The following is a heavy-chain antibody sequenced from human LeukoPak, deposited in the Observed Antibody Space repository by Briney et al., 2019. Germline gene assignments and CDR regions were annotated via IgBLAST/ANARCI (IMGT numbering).Heavy chain of an antibody. CDR3: AKSAPLTIFGVAHPFDP. Sequence: PGGSLRLSCAASGFTFSSYGMHWVRQAPGKGLEWVAFIRYEGSNKYYADSVKGRFTISRDNSKNTLYLQMNSLRAEDTAMYYCAKSAPLTIFGVAHPFDPWGQGTLVTVSS. CDR2: IRYEGSNK. D-gene: IGHD3-3*01. J-gene: IGHJ5*02. CDR1: GFTFSSYG. V-gene: IGHV3-30*02.